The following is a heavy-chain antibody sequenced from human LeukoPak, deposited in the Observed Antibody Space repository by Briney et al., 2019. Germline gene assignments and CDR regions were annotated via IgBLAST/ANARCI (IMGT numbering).Heavy chain of an antibody. D-gene: IGHD3-22*01. CDR2: IGTAGDT. Sequence: PGGSLRLSCAASGFTFSSYDMHWVRQATGKGLEWVSAIGTAGDTYYPGSVKGRFTISRDNSKNTLYLQMDSLRPEDTAVYYCARVPNSDYYDSGKGFDYWGLGTLVTVSS. CDR1: GFTFSSYD. J-gene: IGHJ4*02. V-gene: IGHV3-13*01. CDR3: ARVPNSDYYDSGKGFDY.